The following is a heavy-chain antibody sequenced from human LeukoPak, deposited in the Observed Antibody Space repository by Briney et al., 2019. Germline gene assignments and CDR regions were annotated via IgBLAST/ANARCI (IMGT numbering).Heavy chain of an antibody. D-gene: IGHD1-7*01. CDR2: IYYSGST. CDR1: GGSISSYY. Sequence: SETLSLTCTVSGGSISSYYWSWIRQPPGKGLEWIGYIYYSGSTNYNPSLKSRVTISVDTSKNQFSLRLISVTAADTAVYFCARGIQDGYGYNWNLFDYWGQGTLVTVSS. V-gene: IGHV4-59*01. J-gene: IGHJ4*02. CDR3: ARGIQDGYGYNWNLFDY.